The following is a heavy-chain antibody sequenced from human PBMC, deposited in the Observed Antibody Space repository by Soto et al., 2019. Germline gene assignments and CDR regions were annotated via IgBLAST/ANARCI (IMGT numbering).Heavy chain of an antibody. Sequence: SETLSLTCTVSGGSISSGGYYWSWSRQHPGKGLEWIGYIYYSGSTYYNPSLKSRVTISVDTSKNQFSLKLSSVTAADTAVYYCARGGGGYDGNDAFDIWGQGTMVTVSS. CDR3: ARGGGGYDGNDAFDI. V-gene: IGHV4-31*03. D-gene: IGHD5-12*01. CDR1: GGSISSGGYY. CDR2: IYYSGST. J-gene: IGHJ3*02.